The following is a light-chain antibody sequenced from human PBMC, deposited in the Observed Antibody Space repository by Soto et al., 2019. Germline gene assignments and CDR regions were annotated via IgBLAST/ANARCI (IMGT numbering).Light chain of an antibody. CDR1: SSDVGGYNY. CDR2: EVS. Sequence: SALTQPASVSGSPGQSITISCTGTSSDVGGYNYVSWYQQHPGKAPKLMIYEVSNRPSGVSNRFSGSKSGNTASLTISGLQAEDEADYYCSSYTSSSTPYVFVTGTKLTVL. CDR3: SSYTSSSTPYV. V-gene: IGLV2-14*01. J-gene: IGLJ1*01.